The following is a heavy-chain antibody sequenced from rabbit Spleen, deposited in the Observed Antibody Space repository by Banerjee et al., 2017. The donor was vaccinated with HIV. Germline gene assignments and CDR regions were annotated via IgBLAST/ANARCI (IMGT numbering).Heavy chain of an antibody. J-gene: IGHJ4*01. V-gene: IGHV1S40*01. CDR2: IYAGSSDYI. CDR3: ARDLDGVIGWNFGW. CDR1: GFSFSNNYY. D-gene: IGHD1-1*01. Sequence: QSLEESGGDLVKPGASLTLTCTASGFSFSNNYYMCWVRQAPGKGLEWIACIYAGSSDYIYSATWAKGRFTISKTSSTTVTLQMTSLTAADTATYFCARDLDGVIGWNFGWWGPGTLVTVS.